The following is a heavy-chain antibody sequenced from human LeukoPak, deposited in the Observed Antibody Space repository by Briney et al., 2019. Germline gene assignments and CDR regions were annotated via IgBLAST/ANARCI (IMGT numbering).Heavy chain of an antibody. J-gene: IGHJ5*02. CDR2: ITGYGAT. V-gene: IGHV3-23*01. CDR3: AKGAAAGKVDWFDP. CDR1: GYTFSNFA. D-gene: IGHD6-13*01. Sequence: GGSLRLSCAASGYTFSNFAMMWVRQAPGTGLQWVSTITGYGATFYADSVRGRFTIFRDTSMNTLFLQMNSLGAEDTAVYYCAKGAAAGKVDWFDPWGQGTLVTVSS.